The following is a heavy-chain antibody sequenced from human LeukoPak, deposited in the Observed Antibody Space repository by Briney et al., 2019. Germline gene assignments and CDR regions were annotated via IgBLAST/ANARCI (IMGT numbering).Heavy chain of an antibody. CDR2: INSDGSST. V-gene: IGHV3-74*01. D-gene: IGHD3-10*01. CDR3: ARDPLKVVRGVITHHFDY. Sequence: GGSLRLSCAASGFTFSSYWMHWVRQAPGKGLVWVSRINSDGSSTSYADSVKGRFTISRDNAKNTLYPQMNSLRAEDTAVYYCARDPLKVVRGVITHHFDYWGQGTLVTVSS. J-gene: IGHJ4*02. CDR1: GFTFSSYW.